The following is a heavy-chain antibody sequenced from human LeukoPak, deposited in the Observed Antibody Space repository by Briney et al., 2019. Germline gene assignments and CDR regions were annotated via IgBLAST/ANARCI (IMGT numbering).Heavy chain of an antibody. J-gene: IGHJ4*02. CDR1: GFTLSSYA. V-gene: IGHV3-23*01. D-gene: IGHD3-10*01. CDR3: AKDPITMVRGVIDQVFDY. CDR2: ISGSGGST. Sequence: GGSLRLSCAASGFTLSSYAMSWVRQAPGKGLEWVSAISGSGGSTYYADSVKGRFTISRDNSKNTLYLQMNSLRAEDTAVYYCAKDPITMVRGVIDQVFDYWGQGTLVTVSS.